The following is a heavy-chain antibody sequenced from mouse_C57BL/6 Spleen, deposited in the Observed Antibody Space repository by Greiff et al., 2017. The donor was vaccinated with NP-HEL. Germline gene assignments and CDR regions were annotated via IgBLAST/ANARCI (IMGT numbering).Heavy chain of an antibody. J-gene: IGHJ4*01. Sequence: QVQLQQSGAELVMPGASVKLSCKASGYTFTSYWMHWVKQRPGQGLEWIGEIDPSDSYTNYNQKFKGKSTLTVDKSSSTAYMQLSSLTSEDSAVYYCARGIYDYDSYYYAMDYWGQGTSVTVSS. D-gene: IGHD2-4*01. CDR1: GYTFTSYW. CDR3: ARGIYDYDSYYYAMDY. V-gene: IGHV1-69*01. CDR2: IDPSDSYT.